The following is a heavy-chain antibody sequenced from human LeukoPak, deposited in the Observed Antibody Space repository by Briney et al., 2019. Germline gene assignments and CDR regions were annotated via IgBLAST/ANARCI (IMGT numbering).Heavy chain of an antibody. D-gene: IGHD1-1*01. CDR3: ARAAATTGSPEAFDP. J-gene: IGHJ5*02. CDR1: GYTFTDYY. CDR2: INPHSGVT. V-gene: IGHV1-2*02. Sequence: GASVKVSCKASGYTFTDYYMHWVRQAPGQGLEWMGWINPHSGVTNYAEKFQGRVTLPRHTSINTAYLELNRLKSDDTAVYCCARAAATTGSPEAFDPWGRGTLVTVSS.